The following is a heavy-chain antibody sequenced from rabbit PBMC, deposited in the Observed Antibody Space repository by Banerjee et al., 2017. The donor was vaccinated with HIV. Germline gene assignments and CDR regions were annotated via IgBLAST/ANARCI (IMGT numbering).Heavy chain of an antibody. D-gene: IGHD8-1*01. CDR1: GFDLSSYYY. Sequence: QEQLEESGGGLVKPEGSLTLTCKASGFDLSSYYYMCWVRQAPGKGLEWIACINTNSGNAVYASWVSGRFTISRSTSLNTVDLKMTSLTAADTATYFCARGAGGNYAYGMDLWGQGTLVTVS. J-gene: IGHJ6*01. V-gene: IGHV1S43*01. CDR3: ARGAGGNYAYGMDL. CDR2: INTNSGNA.